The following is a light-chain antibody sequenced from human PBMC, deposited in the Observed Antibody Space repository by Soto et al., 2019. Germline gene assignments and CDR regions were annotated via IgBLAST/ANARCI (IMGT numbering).Light chain of an antibody. Sequence: EIVLTQSPGTLSLSAGERATLSFRASQTISNTFLAWYQQKPGQAPRLLVYDASNRATGLPARFSGSGSGTDFTLTISSLEPEDFAVYYCQQRSNWPPDFGQGTRLEIK. CDR3: QQRSNWPPD. V-gene: IGKV3-11*01. CDR1: QTISNTF. CDR2: DAS. J-gene: IGKJ5*01.